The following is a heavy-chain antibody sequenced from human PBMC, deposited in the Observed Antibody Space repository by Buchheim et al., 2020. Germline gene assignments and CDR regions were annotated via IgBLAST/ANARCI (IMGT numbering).Heavy chain of an antibody. CDR1: GFSLSTYW. CDR3: ARGAYSFDY. Sequence: EVQLVESGGGLVQPGGSLRLSCAASGFSLSTYWMHWIRQVPGKGLVWVSRINSDASSTSYADSVKGRFTISRDKAKSTLYLQIYSLRAEDTAVYYCARGAYSFDYWGQGTL. V-gene: IGHV3-74*01. J-gene: IGHJ4*02. CDR2: INSDASST. D-gene: IGHD4-11*01.